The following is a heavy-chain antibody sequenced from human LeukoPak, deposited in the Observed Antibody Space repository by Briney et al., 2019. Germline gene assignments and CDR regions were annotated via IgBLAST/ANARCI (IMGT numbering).Heavy chain of an antibody. Sequence: ASVKVSCKASGGTFSSYAISWVRQAPGQGLEWMGGIIPIFGTANYAQKFQGRVTITADESTSTAYMELSSLRSEDTAVYYCARPGGSGSYYNDNYFDYWGQGTLVTVSS. CDR3: ARPGGSGSYYNDNYFDY. CDR1: GGTFSSYA. J-gene: IGHJ4*02. V-gene: IGHV1-69*13. D-gene: IGHD3-10*01. CDR2: IIPIFGTA.